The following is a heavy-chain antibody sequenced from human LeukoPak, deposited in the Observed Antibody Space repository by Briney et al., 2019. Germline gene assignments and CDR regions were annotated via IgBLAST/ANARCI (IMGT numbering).Heavy chain of an antibody. Sequence: GASVKVSCKTSGYTFTSYDINWVRQAPGQGLEWMGWINPNSGGTNYAQKFQGRVTMTRDTSISTAYMELSRLRSDDTAVYYCASSITMIVVVKGAFDIWGQGTMVTVSS. CDR1: GYTFTSYD. CDR2: INPNSGGT. V-gene: IGHV1-2*02. D-gene: IGHD3-22*01. J-gene: IGHJ3*02. CDR3: ASSITMIVVVKGAFDI.